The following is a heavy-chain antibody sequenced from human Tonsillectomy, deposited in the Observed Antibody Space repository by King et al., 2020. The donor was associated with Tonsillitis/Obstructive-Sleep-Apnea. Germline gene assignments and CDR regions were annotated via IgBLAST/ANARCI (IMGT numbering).Heavy chain of an antibody. CDR2: ISGSGGST. J-gene: IGHJ4*02. D-gene: IGHD2-2*01. V-gene: IGHV3-23*04. CDR3: AKDPLEVPADFDY. Sequence: VQLVESGGGLVQPGGSLRLSCAASGFTFSSYAMIWVRQAPGKGLEWVSAISGSGGSTYYADSGKGRFTISRDNSKNTLYLQMNSLRAEDTDVYYCAKDPLEVPADFDYWGQGTLVTVSS. CDR1: GFTFSSYA.